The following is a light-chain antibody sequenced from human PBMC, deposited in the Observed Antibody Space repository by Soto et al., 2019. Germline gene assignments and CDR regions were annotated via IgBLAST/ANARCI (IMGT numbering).Light chain of an antibody. CDR3: SSYTTSSTLV. V-gene: IGLV2-14*03. CDR1: SRDVGAYKY. CDR2: DVT. J-gene: IGLJ2*01. Sequence: QSALTQPASVSGSPGQSITISCTGTSRDVGAYKYVSWYQQHPGKAPKLMIYDVTKRPSGVSNRFSGSKSGNTASLTISGLQAEDEADYYCSSYTTSSTLVFGGGTKVTAL.